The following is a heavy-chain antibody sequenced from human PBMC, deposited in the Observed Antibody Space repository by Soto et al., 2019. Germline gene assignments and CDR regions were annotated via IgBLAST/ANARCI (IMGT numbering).Heavy chain of an antibody. J-gene: IGHJ4*02. Sequence: RASVKVSCYASGYTLTSSSMHWVRQAPGQRLEWMGWFNAGSGNTKYSQKFQGRVTITRDTSATTACRELSSLRYEDTAVYYCARGSTSSTAPDYWGQGTLVTVSS. CDR2: FNAGSGNT. CDR1: GYTLTSSS. CDR3: ARGSTSSTAPDY. D-gene: IGHD2-8*01. V-gene: IGHV1-3*01.